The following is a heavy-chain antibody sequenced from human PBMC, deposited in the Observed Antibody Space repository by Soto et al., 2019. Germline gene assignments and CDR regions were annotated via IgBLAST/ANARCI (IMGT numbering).Heavy chain of an antibody. CDR2: ISYDGSNK. J-gene: IGHJ4*02. Sequence: GGSLRLSCAASGFTFSSYAMHWVRQAPGKGLEWVAVISYDGSNKYYADSVKGRFTISRDNSKNTLYLQMNSLRAEDTAVYYCARDAVAGTYWGQGTLVTVSS. V-gene: IGHV3-30-3*01. CDR3: ARDAVAGTY. D-gene: IGHD6-19*01. CDR1: GFTFSSYA.